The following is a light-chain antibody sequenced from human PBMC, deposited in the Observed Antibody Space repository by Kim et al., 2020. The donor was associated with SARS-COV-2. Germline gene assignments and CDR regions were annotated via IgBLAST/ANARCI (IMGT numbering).Light chain of an antibody. Sequence: ASVGDRVTITCRASQSITNYLNWYQQTPGKAPELLIYAASNLQSGVPSRFSGSGSGTDVTLTISSLQPEDFATYYCQQSYSTPRTFGQGTKVDIK. V-gene: IGKV1-39*01. CDR2: AAS. CDR3: QQSYSTPRT. J-gene: IGKJ1*01. CDR1: QSITNY.